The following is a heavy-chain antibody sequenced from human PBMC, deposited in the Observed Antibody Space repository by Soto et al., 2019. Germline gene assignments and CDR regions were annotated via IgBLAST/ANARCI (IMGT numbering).Heavy chain of an antibody. CDR1: GYILTGYS. V-gene: IGHV1-2*02. CDR3: ARGYGSSPNMELGIGMDV. D-gene: IGHD5-18*01. Sequence: QVYLVQSGAEVRRPGASVKVSCTAFGYILTGYSLHWVRQAPGQGLEWMGWIDPNRGATNSAERFHGRVSITRDTSISAAFLELSSVRSDDTPVYYCARGYGSSPNMELGIGMDVWGEGTTISVSS. J-gene: IGHJ6*04. CDR2: IDPNRGAT.